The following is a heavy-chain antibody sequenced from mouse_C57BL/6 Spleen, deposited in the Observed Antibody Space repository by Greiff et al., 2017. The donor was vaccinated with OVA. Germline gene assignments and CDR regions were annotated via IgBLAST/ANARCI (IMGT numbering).Heavy chain of an antibody. J-gene: IGHJ2*01. V-gene: IGHV1-15*01. CDR2: IDPETGGT. Sequence: QVQLQQSGAELVRPGASVTLSCKASGYTFTDYEMHWVKQTPVHGLEWIGAIDPETGGTAYNQKFKGKAILTADKSSSTAYMELRSLTSEDSAVYYCTRLAVVADFDYWGQGTTLTVSS. CDR3: TRLAVVADFDY. CDR1: GYTFTDYE. D-gene: IGHD1-1*01.